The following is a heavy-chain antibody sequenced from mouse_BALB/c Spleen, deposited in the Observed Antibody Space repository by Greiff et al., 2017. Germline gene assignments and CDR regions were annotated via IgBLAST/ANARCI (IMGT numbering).Heavy chain of an antibody. Sequence: EGQRVESGGGLVQPGGSLKLSCAASGFTFSSYGMSWVRQTPDKRLELVATINSNGGSTYYPDSVKGRFTISRDNAKNTLYLQMSSLKSEDTAMYYCARGRQLGTFAYWGQGTLVTVSA. J-gene: IGHJ3*01. V-gene: IGHV5-6-3*01. CDR1: GFTFSSYG. D-gene: IGHD4-1*02. CDR2: INSNGGST. CDR3: ARGRQLGTFAY.